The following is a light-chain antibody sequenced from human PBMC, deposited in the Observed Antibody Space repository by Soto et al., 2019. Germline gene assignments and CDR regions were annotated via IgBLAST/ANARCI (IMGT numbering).Light chain of an antibody. Sequence: EIVMTQSPATLSVSQGERATLSCRASQSVSSNLAWYQQKPGQAPRHLIYGASTRATGIQARFSGSGSGTEFTLTMSSRQSEDFEVYYCQQYNNWPGTFGPGTKVDIK. CDR2: GAS. J-gene: IGKJ3*01. CDR3: QQYNNWPGT. V-gene: IGKV3-15*01. CDR1: QSVSSN.